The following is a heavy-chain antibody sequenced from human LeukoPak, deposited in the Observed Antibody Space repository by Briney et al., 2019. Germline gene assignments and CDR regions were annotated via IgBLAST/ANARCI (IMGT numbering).Heavy chain of an antibody. V-gene: IGHV3-74*01. CDR3: AREGYQFLSNNYYYYIDV. CDR1: GFTYTNYW. D-gene: IGHD2-2*01. J-gene: IGHJ6*03. Sequence: GGSLRLSCVGSGFTYTNYWMHWVRQVPGKGPVWVSRINPDGTITDYADSVKGRFTISRDNAKNSLYLQMNGLRAEDTAVYYCAREGYQFLSNNYYYYIDVWGKGTTVTVSS. CDR2: INPDGTIT.